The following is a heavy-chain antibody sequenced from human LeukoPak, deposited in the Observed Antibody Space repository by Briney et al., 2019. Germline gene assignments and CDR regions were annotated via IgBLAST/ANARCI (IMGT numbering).Heavy chain of an antibody. CDR1: GYSFTRYW. CDR2: IDPSDSYT. D-gene: IGHD6-19*01. J-gene: IGHJ4*02. CDR3: ARTYSSGWAFFDY. V-gene: IGHV5-10-1*01. Sequence: PGESLKISCEGSGYSFTRYWISWVRQMPGKGLEWMGRIDPSDSYTNYSPSFQGHVTISADKSISTAYLQWRGLKASDTAIYYCARTYSSGWAFFDYWGQGNMVTVSS.